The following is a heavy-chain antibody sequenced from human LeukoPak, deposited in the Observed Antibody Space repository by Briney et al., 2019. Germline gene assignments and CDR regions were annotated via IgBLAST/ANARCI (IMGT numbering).Heavy chain of an antibody. CDR1: GYSISSGYY. Sequence: SETLSLTCTVSGYSISSGYYWGWIRQPPGKGLEWIGSIYHSGSTYYNPSLKSRVTISVDTSKNQFSLKLNSMTAADTAVYYCARGNGDLQYYLDYWGQGTLVTASS. CDR3: ARGNGDLQYYLDY. J-gene: IGHJ4*02. D-gene: IGHD2-21*02. CDR2: IYHSGST. V-gene: IGHV4-38-2*02.